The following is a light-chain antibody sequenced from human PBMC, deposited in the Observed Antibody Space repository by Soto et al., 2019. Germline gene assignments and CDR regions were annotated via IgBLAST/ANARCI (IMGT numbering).Light chain of an antibody. J-gene: IGLJ3*02. CDR1: ALPKQY. CDR2: KDS. Sequence: SYELTQPPSVSVSPGQTARITCSGDALPKQYAYWYQQKPGQAPVLVIYKDSERPSGIPERFSGSSSGTTVTLTISGVQAEDEADYYCQSADSSGIYWVFGGGTKVTVL. V-gene: IGLV3-25*02. CDR3: QSADSSGIYWV.